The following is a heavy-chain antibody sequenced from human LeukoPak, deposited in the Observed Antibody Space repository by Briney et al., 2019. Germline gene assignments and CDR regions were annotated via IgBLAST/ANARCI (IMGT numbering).Heavy chain of an antibody. Sequence: GGSLRLSCAASGFTFSSYGMHWVRQAPGKGLEWVAFIRYDGSNKYYADSVKGRLTISRDNSKNTLYLQMNSLRAEDTAVYYCAKVKMLLRYFVGYYYYYMDVWGKGTTVTISS. D-gene: IGHD3-9*01. J-gene: IGHJ6*03. CDR1: GFTFSSYG. CDR3: AKVKMLLRYFVGYYYYYMDV. CDR2: IRYDGSNK. V-gene: IGHV3-30*02.